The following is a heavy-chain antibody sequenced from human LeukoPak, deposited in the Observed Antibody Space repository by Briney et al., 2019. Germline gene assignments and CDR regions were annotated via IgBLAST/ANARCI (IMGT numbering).Heavy chain of an antibody. CDR2: ISGSGGST. D-gene: IGHD6-19*01. J-gene: IGHJ4*02. CDR1: GFTFSSYA. CDR3: AQGSSGWYYFDY. V-gene: IGHV3-23*01. Sequence: PGGSLTLSCAASGFTFSSYAMSWVRQAPGKGLEWVSAISGSGGSTYYADSVKGRLTISRDNSKNTLYLQMNSLRAEDTAVYYCAQGSSGWYYFDYWGQGTLVTVSS.